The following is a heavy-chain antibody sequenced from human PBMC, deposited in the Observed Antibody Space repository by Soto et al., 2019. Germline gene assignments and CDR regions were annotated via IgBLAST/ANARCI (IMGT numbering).Heavy chain of an antibody. V-gene: IGHV1-69*13. J-gene: IGHJ6*02. CDR1: GGTFSSYA. CDR2: IIPIFGTA. D-gene: IGHD5-18*01. Sequence: SVKVSCKASGGTFSSYAISWVRQAPGQGLEWMGGIIPIFGTANYAQKFQGRVTITADESTSTAYMELSSLRSEDTAVYYCARGGTWILAYYYGMDVWGQGTTVTVSS. CDR3: ARGGTWILAYYYGMDV.